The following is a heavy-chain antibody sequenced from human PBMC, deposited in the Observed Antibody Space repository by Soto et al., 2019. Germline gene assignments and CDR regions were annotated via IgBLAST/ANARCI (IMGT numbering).Heavy chain of an antibody. CDR1: GFTFSSYG. Sequence: QVQLVESGGGVVQPGRSLRLSCAASGFTFSSYGMHWVRQAPGKGLEWVAVIWYDGSNKYYADSVKGRFTISRDNSKNTLYLQMTSLSAGDTAVYYCAGGAIYLPQGWFDPWGQGTLVTVSS. CDR2: IWYDGSNK. D-gene: IGHD2-2*01. CDR3: AGGAIYLPQGWFDP. J-gene: IGHJ5*02. V-gene: IGHV3-33*01.